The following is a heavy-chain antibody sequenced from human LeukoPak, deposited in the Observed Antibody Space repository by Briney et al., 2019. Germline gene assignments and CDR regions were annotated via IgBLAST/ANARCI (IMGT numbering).Heavy chain of an antibody. D-gene: IGHD4-17*01. CDR2: IYPGDSDT. CDR1: GYNFTSYW. CDR3: ARHKTTVTTPRTGYYYYGMDV. Sequence: GESLKISCKGSGYNFTSYWIGWVRQMPGKGLEWMGIIYPGDSDTRYSPSFQGQVTISADKSISTAYLQWSSLKASDTAMYYCARHKTTVTTPRTGYYYYGMDVWGQGTTVTVSS. V-gene: IGHV5-51*01. J-gene: IGHJ6*02.